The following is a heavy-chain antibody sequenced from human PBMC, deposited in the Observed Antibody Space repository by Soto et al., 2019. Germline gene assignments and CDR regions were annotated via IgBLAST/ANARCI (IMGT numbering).Heavy chain of an antibody. CDR3: ARGHITIFGVVIAPWGMDV. D-gene: IGHD3-3*01. V-gene: IGHV3-30-3*01. CDR1: GFTFSSYA. Sequence: QVQLVESGGGVVQPERSLRLSCAASGFTFSSYAMHWVRQAPGKGLEWVAVISYDGSNKYYADSVKGRFTISRDNSKNTLYLQMNSLRAEDTAVYYCARGHITIFGVVIAPWGMDVWGQGTTVTVSS. CDR2: ISYDGSNK. J-gene: IGHJ6*02.